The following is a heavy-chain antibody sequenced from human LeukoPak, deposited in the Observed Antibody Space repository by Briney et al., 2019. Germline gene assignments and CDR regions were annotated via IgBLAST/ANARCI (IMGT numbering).Heavy chain of an antibody. J-gene: IGHJ3*01. CDR2: IYYSGST. Sequence: SETLSLTCTVSGDSISSSSYYWGWIRQPPGKGLEWIGYIYYSGSTNYNPSLKSRVTISVDTSKNQFSLKLSSVTAADTAVYYCAREPPNPMVRGVIMNWGQGTMVTVSS. V-gene: IGHV4-61*01. CDR3: AREPPNPMVRGVIMN. CDR1: GDSISSSSYY. D-gene: IGHD3-10*01.